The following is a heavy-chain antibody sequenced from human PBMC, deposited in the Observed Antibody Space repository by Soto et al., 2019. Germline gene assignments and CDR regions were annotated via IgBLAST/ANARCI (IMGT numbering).Heavy chain of an antibody. Sequence: EVQLLESGGGLVQPGGSLRLSCAASGFTFSSYAMSWVRQAPGKGLEWVSAISGSGGSTYYADSVKGRFTISRDNSKNPLYLQMNSLRAEDTAVYYCAKAPIHRDSSGYYWVYWGQGTLVTVSS. CDR1: GFTFSSYA. CDR3: AKAPIHRDSSGYYWVY. CDR2: ISGSGGST. D-gene: IGHD3-22*01. J-gene: IGHJ4*02. V-gene: IGHV3-23*01.